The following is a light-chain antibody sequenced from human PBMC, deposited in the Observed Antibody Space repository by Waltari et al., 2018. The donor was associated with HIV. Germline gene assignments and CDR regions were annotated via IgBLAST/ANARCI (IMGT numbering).Light chain of an antibody. Sequence: EIVMTQSPATVSVSPGERATLSCRASQSISNQLAWYQQKPGQAPRLVTYDASTRATGLPARFSGSGSGTEFTLTISSLQSEDFAVYYCHHYNNWPRRTFGQGTKVEIK. J-gene: IGKJ1*01. CDR2: DAS. CDR3: HHYNNWPRRT. CDR1: QSISNQ. V-gene: IGKV3-15*01.